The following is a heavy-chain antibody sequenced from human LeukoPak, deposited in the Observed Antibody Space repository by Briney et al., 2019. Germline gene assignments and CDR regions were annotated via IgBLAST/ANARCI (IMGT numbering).Heavy chain of an antibody. Sequence: GASVKVFCKGSGYTFTSYGISWVRQAPGQGLEWMGWISAYNGNTNYAQNLQGRVTLTTDTSTSTGYMELRSLRSDDSAVYYCARPSYCTAGSSYMAYWGQGGLVSVSS. CDR1: GYTFTSYG. CDR3: ARPSYCTAGSSYMAY. D-gene: IGHD2-15*01. CDR2: ISAYNGNT. V-gene: IGHV1-18*01. J-gene: IGHJ4*02.